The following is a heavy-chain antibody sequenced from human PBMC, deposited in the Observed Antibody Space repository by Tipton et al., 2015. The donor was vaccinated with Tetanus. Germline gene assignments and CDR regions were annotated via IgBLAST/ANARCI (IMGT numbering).Heavy chain of an antibody. J-gene: IGHJ6*02. D-gene: IGHD4-17*01. V-gene: IGHV4-59*01. Sequence: GLVKPSETLSLTCTVSGGSISSYYWSWIRQPPGKGLEWIGYIYYSGSTNYNPSLKSRVTISVDTSKNQFSLKLSSVTAADTAVYYCARDSGNDYGDSNYPWSWYYYGMDVWGQGATVTVSS. CDR2: IYYSGST. CDR1: GGSISSYY. CDR3: ARDSGNDYGDSNYPWSWYYYGMDV.